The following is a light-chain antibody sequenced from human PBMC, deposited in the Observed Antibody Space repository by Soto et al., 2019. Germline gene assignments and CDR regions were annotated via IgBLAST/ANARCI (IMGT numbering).Light chain of an antibody. V-gene: IGLV2-14*01. CDR3: SSYTSSSTLV. Sequence: QSALTQPASVSGSPGQSITISCTGTSSDVGGYNYVSWYQQHPGKAPKLMIYEVSNRPSGVSNRFSGSKSGNTASLTISGLQAXDEADYYCSSYTSSSTLVFGGGTKLTVL. CDR1: SSDVGGYNY. CDR2: EVS. J-gene: IGLJ3*02.